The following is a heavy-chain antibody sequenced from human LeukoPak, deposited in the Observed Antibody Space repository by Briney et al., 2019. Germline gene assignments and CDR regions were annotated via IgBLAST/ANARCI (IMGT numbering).Heavy chain of an antibody. J-gene: IGHJ6*02. CDR1: GGSISSYY. V-gene: IGHV4-59*01. D-gene: IGHD3-3*01. Sequence: PSETLSLTCTVSGGSISSYYWSWIRQPPGKGLEWIGYIYYSGSTNYNPSLKSRVTISVDTSKNQFSLKLSSVTAADTAVYYCARAGYDFWSGYYMRYGMDVWGQGTTVTVSS. CDR2: IYYSGST. CDR3: ARAGYDFWSGYYMRYGMDV.